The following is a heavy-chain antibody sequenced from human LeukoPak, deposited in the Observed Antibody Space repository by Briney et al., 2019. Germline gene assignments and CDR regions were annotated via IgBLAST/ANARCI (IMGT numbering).Heavy chain of an antibody. CDR3: ARVGAVTGHGDFDY. CDR1: SGSISSGSYY. Sequence: SETLSLTCTVSSGSISSGSYYWGWIRQPPGKGLEWIAGIYYGGSTYYNPSLKSRVTISEDTSKNQFSLKLSSVTAADTAVYYCARVGAVTGHGDFDYWGQGTLVTVSS. J-gene: IGHJ4*02. V-gene: IGHV4-39*07. CDR2: IYYGGST. D-gene: IGHD6-19*01.